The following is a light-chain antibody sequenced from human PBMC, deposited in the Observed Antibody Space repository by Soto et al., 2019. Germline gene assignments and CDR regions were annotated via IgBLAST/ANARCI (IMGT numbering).Light chain of an antibody. Sequence: QPVLTQPASVSGSPGQSITISCTGTSSDVGGYNYVSWYQQHPGKAPKIMIYDVNTRPEGVSNRFSCSKSGNPASLTISLLHADDDAYYSCTSDTSSISFGGGTKLTVL. CDR3: TSDTSSIS. J-gene: IGLJ2*01. V-gene: IGLV2-14*01. CDR2: DVN. CDR1: SSDVGGYNY.